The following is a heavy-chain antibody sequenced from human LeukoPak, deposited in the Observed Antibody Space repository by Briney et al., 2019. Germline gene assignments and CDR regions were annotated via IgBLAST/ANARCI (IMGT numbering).Heavy chain of an antibody. J-gene: IGHJ4*02. CDR3: ARGPLDIVVVVAANDY. CDR2: ISSSSSYI. D-gene: IGHD2-15*01. Sequence: GGSLRLSCAASGFTFSSYSMNWVRQAPGKGLEWVSSISSSSSYIYYADSVKGRFTISRDNAKNSLYLQMNSLRAEDTAVYYCARGPLDIVVVVAANDYWGQGTLVTVSS. CDR1: GFTFSSYS. V-gene: IGHV3-21*01.